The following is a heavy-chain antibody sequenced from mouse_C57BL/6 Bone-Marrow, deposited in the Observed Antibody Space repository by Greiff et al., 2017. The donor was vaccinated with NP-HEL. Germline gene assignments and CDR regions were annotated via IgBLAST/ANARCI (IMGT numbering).Heavy chain of an antibody. CDR3: ARQGYDGYSFAY. J-gene: IGHJ3*01. V-gene: IGHV5-12*01. D-gene: IGHD2-3*01. CDR2: ISNGGGST. Sequence: EVKLVESGGGLVQPGGSLKLSCAASGFTFSDYYMYWVRQTPEKRLEWVAYISNGGGSTYYPDTVKGRFTISRDNAKNTLYLQMSRLKSEDTAMYYCARQGYDGYSFAYWGQGTLVTVSA. CDR1: GFTFSDYY.